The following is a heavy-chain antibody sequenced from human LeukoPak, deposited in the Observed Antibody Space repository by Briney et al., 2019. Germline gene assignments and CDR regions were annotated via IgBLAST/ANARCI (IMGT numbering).Heavy chain of an antibody. J-gene: IGHJ4*02. CDR2: INHSGST. V-gene: IGHV4-34*01. D-gene: IGHD5-18*01. Sequence: SETLSLTCAVYGGSFSGYYWSWIRQPPGKGLEWIGEINHSGSTYYNPSLKSRVTISVDTSKNQFSLKLSSVTAADTAVYYCARGSTWIQLWLPWDYWGQGTLVTVSS. CDR3: ARGSTWIQLWLPWDY. CDR1: GGSFSGYY.